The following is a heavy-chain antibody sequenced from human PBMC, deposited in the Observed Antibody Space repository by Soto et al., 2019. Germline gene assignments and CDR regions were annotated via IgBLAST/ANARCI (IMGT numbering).Heavy chain of an antibody. J-gene: IGHJ2*01. CDR1: GYTFTNYA. CDR3: ARVPAGSGPPGHLYFDL. V-gene: IGHV1-3*05. Sequence: QVHLVQSGAEERMPGASVKVSCKASGYTFTNYAIHWVRQAPGQRLEWMGWINPAHDNTKYSQKLQGRVTISRDTSASTADMELTSLRSEDTAVYYCARVPAGSGPPGHLYFDLWGRGTLVTVSS. D-gene: IGHD2-15*01. CDR2: INPAHDNT.